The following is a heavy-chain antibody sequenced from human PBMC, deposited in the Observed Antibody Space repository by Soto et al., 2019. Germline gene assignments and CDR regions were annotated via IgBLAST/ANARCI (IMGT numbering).Heavy chain of an antibody. Sequence: QVQLVQSGAEVQRSGASVKVSCNASGSRFTAHFMHWVRQAPGQGLEWMGWINPNSGDTNYSPKFQGRVTMTRDTSTVTVYMELRSLTSHDTAVYYCARGGSWYATWGQGTRVAVSS. CDR2: INPNSGDT. J-gene: IGHJ5*02. CDR1: GSRFTAHF. V-gene: IGHV1-2*02. CDR3: ARGGSWYAT. D-gene: IGHD6-13*01.